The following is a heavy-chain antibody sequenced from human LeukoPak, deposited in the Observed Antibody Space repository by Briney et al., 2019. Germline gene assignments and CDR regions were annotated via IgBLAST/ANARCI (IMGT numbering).Heavy chain of an antibody. CDR2: ISGSGGST. D-gene: IGHD4-17*01. CDR3: AKAAWAHDYGDPMGY. Sequence: GGSLRLSCAASGFTFGRYAMNWVRQAPGKGLEWVSTISGSGGSTYYADSVKGRFTISRDTSKNTLYLQMNSLRAEDTAVYYCAKAAWAHDYGDPMGYWGQGTLVTVSS. V-gene: IGHV3-23*01. J-gene: IGHJ4*02. CDR1: GFTFGRYA.